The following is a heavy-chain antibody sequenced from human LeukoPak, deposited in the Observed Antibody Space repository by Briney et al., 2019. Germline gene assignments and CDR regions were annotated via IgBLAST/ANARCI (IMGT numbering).Heavy chain of an antibody. Sequence: GGSLRLSCAASEFIFSDYAMGWARQAPGKGLEWVSTIDKTTYPTFYADSVKGRFTISRDNSKNTLYLQMNSLRTEDTAVYFCAKFEGATIPGWFNDYWGQGILVTVSS. CDR1: EFIFSDYA. J-gene: IGHJ4*02. CDR2: IDKTTYPT. D-gene: IGHD6-19*01. CDR3: AKFEGATIPGWFNDY. V-gene: IGHV3-23*05.